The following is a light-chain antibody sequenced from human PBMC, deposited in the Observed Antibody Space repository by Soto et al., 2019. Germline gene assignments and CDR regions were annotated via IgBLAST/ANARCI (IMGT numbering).Light chain of an antibody. CDR1: SSNIGSNT. J-gene: IGLJ2*01. V-gene: IGLV1-44*01. CDR2: SND. Sequence: QSVLTQAPSASGTPGQRVTISCSGSSSNIGSNTVSWYQQVPGTAPKLLIYSNDQRPSGVPDRFSGSQSGTSASLAIGGLQSEDEADYYCAAWDGSLNGWVFGGGTKLTVL. CDR3: AAWDGSLNGWV.